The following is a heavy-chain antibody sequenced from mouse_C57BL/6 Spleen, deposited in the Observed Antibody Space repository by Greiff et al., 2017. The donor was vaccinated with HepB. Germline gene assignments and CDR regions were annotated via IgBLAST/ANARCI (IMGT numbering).Heavy chain of an antibody. CDR1: GFTFSDYY. V-gene: IGHV5-16*01. J-gene: IGHJ4*01. CDR3: ARAGHYYGRAMDY. D-gene: IGHD1-1*01. Sequence: EVMLVESEGGLVQPGSSMKLSCTASGFTFSDYYMAWVRQVPEKGLEWVANINYDGSSTYYLDSLKSRFIISRDNAKNILYLQMSSLKSEDTATYYCARAGHYYGRAMDYWGQGTSVTVSS. CDR2: INYDGSST.